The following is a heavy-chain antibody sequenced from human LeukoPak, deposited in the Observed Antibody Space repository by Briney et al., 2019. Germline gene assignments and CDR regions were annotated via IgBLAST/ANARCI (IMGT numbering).Heavy chain of an antibody. D-gene: IGHD2-2*01. CDR3: AREESYQDAFDI. J-gene: IGHJ3*02. Sequence: PGGSLRLSCAISGFTVSSNYMNWVRQAPGKGLEWVSVIYSGGTTYYADSVKGRFSISRDNSKNTLYLQMNSLRAEDTAVYYCAREESYQDAFDIWGQGTMVTVSS. CDR1: GFTVSSNY. CDR2: IYSGGTT. V-gene: IGHV3-66*01.